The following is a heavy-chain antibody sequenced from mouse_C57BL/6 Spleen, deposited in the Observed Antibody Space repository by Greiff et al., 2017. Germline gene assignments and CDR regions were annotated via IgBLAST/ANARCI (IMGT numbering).Heavy chain of an antibody. CDR2: IYPGDGDT. CDR3: ANYYGSRGDY. CDR1: GYAFSSSW. J-gene: IGHJ2*01. Sequence: VKLQESGPELVKPGASVKISCKASGYAFSSSWMNWVKQRPGKGLEWIGRIYPGDGDTNYNGKFKGKATLTADKSSSTAYMQLSSLTSEDSAVYFCANYYGSRGDYWGQGTTLTVAS. D-gene: IGHD1-1*01. V-gene: IGHV1-82*01.